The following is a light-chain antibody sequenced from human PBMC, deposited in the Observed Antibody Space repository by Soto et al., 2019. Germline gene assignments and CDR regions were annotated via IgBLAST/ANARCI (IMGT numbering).Light chain of an antibody. V-gene: IGKV3-15*01. J-gene: IGKJ1*01. Sequence: EIVMTQSPATLSVSPGERATLSCRASQSVSSNLAWYQQKPGQAPRLLTYGASTRATGIPARFSGSGSGTDFTLTITSLQSEDFAVYYCQQYNNPSTFGQGTKVDIK. CDR3: QQYNNPST. CDR1: QSVSSN. CDR2: GAS.